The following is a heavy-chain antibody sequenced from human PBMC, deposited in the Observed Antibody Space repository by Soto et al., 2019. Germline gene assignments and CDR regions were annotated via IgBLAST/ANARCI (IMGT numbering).Heavy chain of an antibody. V-gene: IGHV3-23*01. J-gene: IGHJ4*02. D-gene: IGHD3-22*01. Sequence: PGGSLRLSCAASGFTFSNYAMSWVRQPPGKGLEWVSAISGSGGSTYYADSVKGRFTISRDNSKNMLYLQMNSVRAEDTAVYYRAKDYYDSSGYSYFDYWGQGTQVTVPQ. CDR3: AKDYYDSSGYSYFDY. CDR2: ISGSGGST. CDR1: GFTFSNYA.